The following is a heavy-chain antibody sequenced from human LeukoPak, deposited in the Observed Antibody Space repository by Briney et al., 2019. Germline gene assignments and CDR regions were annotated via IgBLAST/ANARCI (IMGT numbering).Heavy chain of an antibody. CDR2: INHSGST. Sequence: PSETLSLTCAVYGGSFSGYYWSWIRQPPGKGLEWIGEINHSGSTNYNPPLKSRVTISVDTSKNQFSLKLSSVTAADTAVYYCARGGEVMNPEPRFDYWGQGTLVTVSS. J-gene: IGHJ4*02. D-gene: IGHD3-16*01. V-gene: IGHV4-34*01. CDR3: ARGGEVMNPEPRFDY. CDR1: GGSFSGYY.